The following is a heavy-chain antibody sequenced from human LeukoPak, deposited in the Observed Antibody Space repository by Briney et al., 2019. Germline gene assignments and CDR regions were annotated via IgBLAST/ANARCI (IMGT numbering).Heavy chain of an antibody. V-gene: IGHV1-18*01. CDR2: ISAYNGNT. CDR1: GYTFTSYG. J-gene: IGHJ5*02. D-gene: IGHD2-2*01. CDR3: ARETQGEVVPAAYNWFDP. Sequence: ASVKVSCKASGYTFTSYGISWVRQAPGQGLEWMGWISAYNGNTNYAQKLQGRVTITTDTSTSTAYMELRSLRSDDTALYYCARETQGEVVPAAYNWFDPWGQGTLVTVSS.